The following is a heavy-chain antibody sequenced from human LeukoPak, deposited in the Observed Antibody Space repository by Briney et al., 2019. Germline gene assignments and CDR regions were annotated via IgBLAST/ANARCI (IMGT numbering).Heavy chain of an antibody. Sequence: GGSLRLSCAASGFTFDDYAMHWVRQAPGKGLEWVSGISRNSGSIGYADSVKGRFTISRDNAKNSLYLQMNSLRAEDMALYYCAKASVVVITNGAFDIWGQGTMVTVSS. V-gene: IGHV3-9*03. D-gene: IGHD3-22*01. J-gene: IGHJ3*02. CDR1: GFTFDDYA. CDR2: ISRNSGSI. CDR3: AKASVVVITNGAFDI.